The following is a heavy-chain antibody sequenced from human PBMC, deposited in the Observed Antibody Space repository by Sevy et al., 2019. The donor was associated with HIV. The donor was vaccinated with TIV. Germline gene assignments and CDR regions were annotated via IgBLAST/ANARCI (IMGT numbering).Heavy chain of an antibody. D-gene: IGHD3-10*01. J-gene: IGHJ6*03. Sequence: ASVKVSCKASGGTFSSYAISWVRQAPGQGLEWMGRIIPIFGTANYAQKFQGRVTITADESTSTAYMELSSLRSEDTAVYYCARVDYYGSGSSYYYNYMDVWGKGTTVTVSS. CDR3: ARVDYYGSGSSYYYNYMDV. V-gene: IGHV1-69*13. CDR1: GGTFSSYA. CDR2: IIPIFGTA.